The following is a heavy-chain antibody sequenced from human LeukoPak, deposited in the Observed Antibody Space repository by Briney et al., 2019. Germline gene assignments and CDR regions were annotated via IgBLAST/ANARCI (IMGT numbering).Heavy chain of an antibody. J-gene: IGHJ4*02. Sequence: GSLRLSFSASGFTLSDYYITWVRQAPGKGLEWVSSISGLSSHIYYGDSVKGRFSISRDNAKNSLYLQMNSLGAEDTAVYYCGRAFPPLRTSSAGDLWGQGTLVTVSS. CDR3: GRAFPPLRTSSAGDL. CDR2: ISGLSSHI. D-gene: IGHD3-16*01. CDR1: GFTLSDYY. V-gene: IGHV3-21*01.